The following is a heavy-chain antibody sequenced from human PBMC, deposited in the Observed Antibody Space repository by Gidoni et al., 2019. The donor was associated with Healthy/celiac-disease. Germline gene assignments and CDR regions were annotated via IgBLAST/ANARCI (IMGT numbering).Heavy chain of an antibody. Sequence: EVQLVESGGGLVQPGGSLRLSCAASGFTFSSYDMHWVRQATGKGLEWVSAIGTAGDTYYPGSVKGRFTISRENAKNSLYLQMNSLRAGDTAVYYCARASDDVAGTAFDYWGQGTLVTVSS. CDR3: ARASDDVAGTAFDY. J-gene: IGHJ4*02. V-gene: IGHV3-13*04. CDR2: IGTAGDT. D-gene: IGHD6-19*01. CDR1: GFTFSSYD.